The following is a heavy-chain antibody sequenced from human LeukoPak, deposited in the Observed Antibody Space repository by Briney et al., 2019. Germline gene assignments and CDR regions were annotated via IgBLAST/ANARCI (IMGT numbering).Heavy chain of an antibody. J-gene: IGHJ5*02. D-gene: IGHD3-10*01. Sequence: PGGSLRLSCAASGFTFSSYAMSWVRQAPGKGLEWVSTISGSGRSTYYADSVKGRFTISRENSKNTLYLQMNSLRAEDTAVHYCAKSPWFGDLKRDWFDPWGQGTLVTVSS. V-gene: IGHV3-23*01. CDR1: GFTFSSYA. CDR3: AKSPWFGDLKRDWFDP. CDR2: ISGSGRST.